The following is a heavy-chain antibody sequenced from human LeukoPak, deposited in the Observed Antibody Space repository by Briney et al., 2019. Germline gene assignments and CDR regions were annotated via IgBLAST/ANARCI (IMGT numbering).Heavy chain of an antibody. D-gene: IGHD5-12*01. J-gene: IGHJ6*03. CDR2: IRYDGSNK. V-gene: IGHV3-30*02. CDR1: GFTFSSYG. Sequence: GGSLRLSCAASGFTFSSYGMHWVRQAPGKGLEWAAFIRYDGSNKYYADSVKGRFTISRDNSKNTLYLQMNSLRAEDTAVYYCAKWTRFNGDTVATIGNYMDVWGKGTTVTISS. CDR3: AKWTRFNGDTVATIGNYMDV.